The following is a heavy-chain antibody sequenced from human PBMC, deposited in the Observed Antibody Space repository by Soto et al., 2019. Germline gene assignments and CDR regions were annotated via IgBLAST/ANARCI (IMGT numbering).Heavy chain of an antibody. Sequence: SETLSLTCTVSGGSISNYYSSWIRQPPGKGLEWIGYIYYSGSTNYNPSLKSRVTISVDTSKNQFSLKLSSVTAADTAVYYCARRWGRSIDYWGQGTLVTVSS. CDR3: ARRWGRSIDY. CDR2: IYYSGST. CDR1: GGSISNYY. V-gene: IGHV4-59*08. J-gene: IGHJ4*02. D-gene: IGHD2-15*01.